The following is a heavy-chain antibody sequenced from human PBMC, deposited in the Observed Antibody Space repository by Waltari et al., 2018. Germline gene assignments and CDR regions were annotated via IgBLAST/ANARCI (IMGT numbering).Heavy chain of an antibody. CDR3: ARDRLAAAINWFDP. CDR2: ISSSSSTI. CDR1: GFTFSSYS. Sequence: EVHLVESGGGLVQPGGSLRLSCAASGFTFSSYSMNWVLQAPGKGLEWGSYISSSSSTIYYADSVKGRFTISRDNAKNSLYLQMNSLRAEDTAVYYCARDRLAAAINWFDPWGQGTLVTVSS. D-gene: IGHD6-13*01. J-gene: IGHJ5*02. V-gene: IGHV3-48*04.